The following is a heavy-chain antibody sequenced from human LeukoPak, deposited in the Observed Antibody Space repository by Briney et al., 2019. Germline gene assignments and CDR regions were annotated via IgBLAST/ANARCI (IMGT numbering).Heavy chain of an antibody. J-gene: IGHJ3*01. CDR1: GYTFTTND. D-gene: IGHD2-2*01. Sequence: ASVKVSCKASGYTFTTNDINWVRQATGQGLEWMGWISGYNGNRNYAQNLQGRVTMTTDTSTSIAYMEVRSLRSDDTAVYYCARARYQSHDVFDVWGQGTMGTVSS. CDR3: ARARYQSHDVFDV. CDR2: ISGYNGNR. V-gene: IGHV1-18*01.